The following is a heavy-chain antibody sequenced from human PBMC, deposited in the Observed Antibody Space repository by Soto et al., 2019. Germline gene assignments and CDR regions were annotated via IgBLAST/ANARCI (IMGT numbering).Heavy chain of an antibody. V-gene: IGHV1-8*01. CDR2: MNPNSGNT. CDR1: GYTFTSYD. J-gene: IGHJ6*03. CDR3: ASRGYCSGGSCYSESLYYYYYYMDV. D-gene: IGHD2-15*01. Sequence: QVQLVQSGAEVKKPGASVKVSCKASGYTFTSYDINWVRQATGQGLEWMGWMNPNSGNTGYAQKFQGRVTMTRNTSISTAYMELSSLRSDDTAVYYCASRGYCSGGSCYSESLYYYYYYMDVWGKGTTVTVSS.